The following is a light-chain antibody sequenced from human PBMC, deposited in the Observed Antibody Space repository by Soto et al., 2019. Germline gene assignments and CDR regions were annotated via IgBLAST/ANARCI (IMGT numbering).Light chain of an antibody. V-gene: IGKV3-11*01. CDR2: DAS. Sequence: EIVLTQSPATLSLSPGERVTLSCRATHSVGNSLAWYQQKPGQAPRILVYDASSRATGIAARFSGSGYGTDFTLTISRLEPEDFAVYYCQHRSDWPSFGQGTRLEIK. CDR1: HSVGNS. CDR3: QHRSDWPS. J-gene: IGKJ5*01.